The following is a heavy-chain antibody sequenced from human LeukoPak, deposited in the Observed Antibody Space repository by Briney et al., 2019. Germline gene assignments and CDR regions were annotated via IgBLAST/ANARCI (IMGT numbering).Heavy chain of an antibody. CDR2: MNPISGNT. J-gene: IGHJ4*02. V-gene: IGHV1-8*02. Sequence: GASVKVSCKATGHTFTTYDINWVRQATGQGLEWMGWMNPISGNTGYAQKFQGRVTMTRNTSLNTAYMELSSLTSEDTAVYYCARTPGGDSGCDYWGQGTLVSVSS. CDR1: GHTFTTYD. CDR3: ARTPGGDSGCDY. D-gene: IGHD3-22*01.